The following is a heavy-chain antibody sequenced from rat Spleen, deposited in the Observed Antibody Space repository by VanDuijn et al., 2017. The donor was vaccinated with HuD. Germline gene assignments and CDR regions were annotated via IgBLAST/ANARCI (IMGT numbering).Heavy chain of an antibody. V-gene: IGHV5-29*01. J-gene: IGHJ2*01. CDR3: ARREYGGFFGYFDY. CDR1: GFTFSDYY. Sequence: EVQLVESDGGLVQPGRSLKLSCAASGFTFSDYYMAWVRQAPTKGLEWVATISYDGRNAYYRDSVKGRFTISRDNAQITLSLQMDSLRSDDTATYYCARREYGGFFGYFDYWGQGVMVTVSS. CDR2: ISYDGRNA. D-gene: IGHD1-11*01.